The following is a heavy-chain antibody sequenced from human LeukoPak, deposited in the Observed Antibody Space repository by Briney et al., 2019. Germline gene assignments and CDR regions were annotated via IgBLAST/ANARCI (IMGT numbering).Heavy chain of an antibody. CDR1: GGSISISNYY. V-gene: IGHV4-39*01. CDR3: ASFYCSGGSCYQYYSYYYMDV. D-gene: IGHD2-15*01. J-gene: IGHJ6*03. CDR2: MSYSGRT. Sequence: PSETLSLTCTVSGGSISISNYYWGWIRQPPGKGLEWIGSMSYSGRTYYNPSLKTRVTVSLDTSKNQFSLNLNSVTAADTAVYYCASFYCSGGSCYQYYSYYYMDVWGKGTTVTISS.